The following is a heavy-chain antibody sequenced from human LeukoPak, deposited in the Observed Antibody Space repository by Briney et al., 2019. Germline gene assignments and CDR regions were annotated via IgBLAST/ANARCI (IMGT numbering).Heavy chain of an antibody. CDR3: ARVGSYSYGYFDY. Sequence: PSETLSLTCTVSGGSISSYYWSWIRQPPGKGLEWIGYIYYSGSTNYNPSLKSRVTISVDTSKNQFSLKLSSVTAADTAVYYCARVGSYSYGYFDYWGQGTLVTVSS. CDR1: GGSISSYY. J-gene: IGHJ4*02. D-gene: IGHD5-18*01. V-gene: IGHV4-59*01. CDR2: IYYSGST.